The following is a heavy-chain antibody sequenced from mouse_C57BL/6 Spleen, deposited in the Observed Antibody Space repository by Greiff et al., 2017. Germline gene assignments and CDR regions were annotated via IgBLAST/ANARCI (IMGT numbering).Heavy chain of an antibody. V-gene: IGHV1-64*01. Sequence: QVQLQQPGAELVKPGASVKLSCKASGYTFTSYWMHWVKQRPGQGLEWIGMIHPNSGSTNYNEKFKSKATLTVDKSSSTAYMQLSSLTSEDSAVYYCASASLIYDGKADAMDYWGQGTSVTVSS. D-gene: IGHD2-3*01. CDR1: GYTFTSYW. J-gene: IGHJ4*01. CDR2: IHPNSGST. CDR3: ASASLIYDGKADAMDY.